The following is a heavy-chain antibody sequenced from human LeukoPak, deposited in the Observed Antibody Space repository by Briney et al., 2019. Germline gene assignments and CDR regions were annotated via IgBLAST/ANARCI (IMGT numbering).Heavy chain of an antibody. CDR1: GFTFSSYA. J-gene: IGHJ4*02. V-gene: IGHV3-23*01. CDR3: AKDLDHYYYDSSGCSFDY. Sequence: PGGSLRLSCAASGFTFSSYAMSWVRQASGKGLEWVSAISGSGGSTYYADSVKGRFTISRDYSKNTLFLQMNSLRAEDTAVYYCAKDLDHYYYDSSGCSFDYWGQGTLVTVSS. D-gene: IGHD3-22*01. CDR2: ISGSGGST.